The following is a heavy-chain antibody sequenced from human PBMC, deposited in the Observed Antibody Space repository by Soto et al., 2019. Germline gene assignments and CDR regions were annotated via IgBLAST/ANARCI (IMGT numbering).Heavy chain of an antibody. CDR1: GFTCSSYA. Sequence: PGGSLRLSCAASGFTCSSYAMSWVRQAPGKGLEWVSAISGSGGSTYYADSVKGRFTISRDNSKNTLYLQMNSLRAEDTAVYYCAKDLGAPPYCSGGSCYSTFFDYWGQGTLVTVS. CDR3: AKDLGAPPYCSGGSCYSTFFDY. CDR2: ISGSGGST. V-gene: IGHV3-23*01. D-gene: IGHD2-15*01. J-gene: IGHJ4*02.